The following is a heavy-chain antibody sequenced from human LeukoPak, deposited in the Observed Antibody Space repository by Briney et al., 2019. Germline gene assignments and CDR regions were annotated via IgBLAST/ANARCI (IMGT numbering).Heavy chain of an antibody. J-gene: IGHJ4*02. CDR3: AGGLLRYSDY. V-gene: IGHV3-48*02. CDR1: GFTLTGYT. CDR2: ISTSSTR. Sequence: GGSLTLPCAASGFTLTGYTMTWVRQAPGKGRDWISSISTSSTRYYADSVKGRFTVSRDNAKNSLSLQMNSLRDEDTAVYYCAGGLLRYSDYWGEEVLVTVSS. D-gene: IGHD3-9*01.